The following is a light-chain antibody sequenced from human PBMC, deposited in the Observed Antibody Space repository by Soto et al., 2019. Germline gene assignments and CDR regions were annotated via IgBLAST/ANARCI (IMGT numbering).Light chain of an antibody. J-gene: IGKJ2*01. CDR2: GAS. V-gene: IGKV3-20*01. CDR1: QSLSSSY. Sequence: EIVLTQSPGTLSLSPGERVTLSCRASQSLSSSYLAWYQQKPGQAPRLLIYGASSRATGIPDRFSGSGSGTDFSLAISRLEPEDFAVYYCQQYGSSPPYTFGQGTKLEIK. CDR3: QQYGSSPPYT.